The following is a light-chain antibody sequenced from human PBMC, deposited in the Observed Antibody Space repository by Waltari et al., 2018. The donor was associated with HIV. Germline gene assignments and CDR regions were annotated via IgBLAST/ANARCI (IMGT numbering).Light chain of an antibody. CDR2: EVT. J-gene: IGLJ2*01. CDR1: SSDVGGYNY. V-gene: IGLV2-14*01. CDR3: SSYTSSSTLV. Sequence: SPGQSITISCTGTSSDVGGYNYVSWYQQHPGKAPKLMIYEVTNRPSGVSNRFSGSKSGNTASLTLSGLQAEDEADYYCSSYTSSSTLVFGGGTKLTVL.